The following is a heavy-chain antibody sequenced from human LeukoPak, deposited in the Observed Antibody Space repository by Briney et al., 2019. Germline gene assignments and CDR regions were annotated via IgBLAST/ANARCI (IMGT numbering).Heavy chain of an antibody. D-gene: IGHD2-2*02. Sequence: SETPSLTCTVSGGSISSYYWSRIRQPPGKGLEWIGYIYYSGSTNYNPSLKSRVTISVDTSKNQFSLKLSSVTAADTAVYYCARPYCSSTSCYTGWFDPWGQGTLVTVSS. CDR3: ARPYCSSTSCYTGWFDP. J-gene: IGHJ5*02. CDR2: IYYSGST. CDR1: GGSISSYY. V-gene: IGHV4-59*01.